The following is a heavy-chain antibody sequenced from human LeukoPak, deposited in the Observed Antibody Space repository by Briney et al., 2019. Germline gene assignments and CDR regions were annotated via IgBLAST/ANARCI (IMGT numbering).Heavy chain of an antibody. V-gene: IGHV3-7*01. CDR2: LGQDGSGR. CDR3: ARERYSTKYFDY. J-gene: IGHJ4*02. D-gene: IGHD1-26*01. Sequence: SGGSLRLSCAASGFNFSSYWMNWVRQAPGKGREWVANLGQDGSGRNYVNSVKGRFTVSRDNAENSLYLQMNSLRDEDTAVYYCARERYSTKYFDYWGQGTLVTVSS. CDR1: GFNFSSYW.